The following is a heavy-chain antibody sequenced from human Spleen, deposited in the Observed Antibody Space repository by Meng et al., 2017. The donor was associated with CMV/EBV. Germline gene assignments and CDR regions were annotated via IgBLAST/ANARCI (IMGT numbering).Heavy chain of an antibody. V-gene: IGHV3-43*01. CDR3: AKDGGIAVTHFDY. CDR2: ISWDGGST. Sequence: GGSLRLSCAASGFTFDDYTMHWVRQAPGKGLEWVSLISWDGGSTYYADSVKGRFTISRDNSKNSLYLQMNRLRTEDTALYYCAKDGGIAVTHFDYWGQGTLVTVSS. CDR1: GFTFDDYT. J-gene: IGHJ4*02. D-gene: IGHD6-19*01.